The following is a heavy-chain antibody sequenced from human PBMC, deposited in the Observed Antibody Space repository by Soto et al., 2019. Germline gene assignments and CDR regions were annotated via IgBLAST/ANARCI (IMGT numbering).Heavy chain of an antibody. CDR3: ATLQTQSIKGITIFGVVGLQDSGYYRVYV. D-gene: IGHD3-3*01. V-gene: IGHV1-18*01. Sequence: QVQLVQSGAEVKKPGASVKVSCKASGYTFTSYGISWVRQAPGQGLEWMGWISAYNGNTNYAQKLQGRVTITTATATSAQYMELRRLRSEDTAVYYWATLQTQSIKGITIFGVVGLQDSGYYRVYVWGKGTTVTVSS. J-gene: IGHJ6*01. CDR1: GYTFTSYG. CDR2: ISAYNGNT.